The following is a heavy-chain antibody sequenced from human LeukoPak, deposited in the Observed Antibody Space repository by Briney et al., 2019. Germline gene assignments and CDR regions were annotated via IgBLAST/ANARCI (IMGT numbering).Heavy chain of an antibody. CDR1: GYTFTGYC. CDR2: INPKSGGT. J-gene: IGHJ6*03. V-gene: IGHV1-2*02. CDR3: ARAGGSGSNYYMDV. Sequence: ASVKVSCKASGYTFTGYCMHWVRQAPGQGLEWMGWINPKSGGTNYAQKFQGRVTMTRDTSISTTYMELSRLRSDDTAVYYCARAGGSGSNYYMDVWGKGTTVTISS. D-gene: IGHD3-10*01.